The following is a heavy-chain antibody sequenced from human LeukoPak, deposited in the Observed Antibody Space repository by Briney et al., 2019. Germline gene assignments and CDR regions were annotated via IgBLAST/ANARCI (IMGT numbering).Heavy chain of an antibody. J-gene: IGHJ4*02. D-gene: IGHD3-22*01. CDR3: GRSRYYDASGYYVAY. CDR1: GVAFSTYA. V-gene: IGHV1-69*13. Sequence: SVKLSCKVSGVAFSTYAMNCVRQAPGQSLEWMGGILPLSGTPNYAQRFQGRIAITADESTTTGYMELTSLRFDDTAVYYCGRSRYYDASGYYVAYWGQGTLVTVSS. CDR2: ILPLSGTP.